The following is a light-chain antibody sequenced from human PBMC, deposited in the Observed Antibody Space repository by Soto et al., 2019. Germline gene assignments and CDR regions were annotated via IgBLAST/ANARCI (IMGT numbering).Light chain of an antibody. CDR2: GAS. CDR3: QQYNNWPRT. Sequence: DIVMTQSPVTLSVSPGDRATLSCRASQSVGHNLAWFQQKPGQAPRLLIYGASAGATGIPDRFSGSGFGTEFTLTISSLQSEDLAVYYCQQYNNWPRTVGQGTKVE. J-gene: IGKJ1*01. CDR1: QSVGHN. V-gene: IGKV3-15*01.